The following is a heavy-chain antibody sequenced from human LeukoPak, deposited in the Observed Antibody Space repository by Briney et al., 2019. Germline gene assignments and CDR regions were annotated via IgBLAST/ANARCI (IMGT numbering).Heavy chain of an antibody. J-gene: IGHJ4*02. CDR3: AKIAAAGTVDY. CDR2: ISGSGGRT. CDR1: GFTFSSYA. V-gene: IGHV3-23*01. D-gene: IGHD6-13*01. Sequence: GGSLRLSCAASGFTFSSYAMNWVRQAPGKGLEWVSTISGSGGRTYYADSVKGGFTISRDNSKNTLYLQMNSLRAEDTAVYYCAKIAAAGTVDYWGQGTLVTVSS.